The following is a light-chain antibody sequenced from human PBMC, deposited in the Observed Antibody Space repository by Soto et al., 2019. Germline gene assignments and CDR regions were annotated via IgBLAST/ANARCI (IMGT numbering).Light chain of an antibody. V-gene: IGLV2-11*01. CDR3: SSFTTSHTYV. CDR1: SVYVGAYDF. Sequence: QCVLTQPHSVSGSPGQSVTISCTGTSVYVGAYDFVSWYQQHPGKAPKLLIYVVSGRPSGVPHRFSGSKSGNAASLTISGLQAEDEADYYCSSFTTSHTYVFGTGTKVTVL. CDR2: VVS. J-gene: IGLJ1*01.